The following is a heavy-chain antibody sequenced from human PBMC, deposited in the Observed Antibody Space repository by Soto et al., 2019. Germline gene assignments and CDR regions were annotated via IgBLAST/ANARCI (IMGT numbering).Heavy chain of an antibody. CDR1: GHLFNNHW. V-gene: IGHV5-51*01. D-gene: IGHD3-10*01. CDR3: ARGYFDSGHGYDL. Sequence: GETLKISCKGPGHLFNNHWIGWVRQTPGKGLEWMGLIFTRDSETKTSPSFQGHVSFSVDNSINTVYLQWTSLKTTDTGIYFCARGYFDSGHGYDLWGQGTLVTVSS. CDR2: IFTRDSET. J-gene: IGHJ5*02.